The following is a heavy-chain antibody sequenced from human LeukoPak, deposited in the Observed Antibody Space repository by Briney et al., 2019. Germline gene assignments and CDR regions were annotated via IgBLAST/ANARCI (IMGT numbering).Heavy chain of an antibody. CDR1: GGSISSYY. CDR3: AREYSHDSSGYRLADY. J-gene: IGHJ4*02. Sequence: KPSETLSLTCTVSGGSISSYYWSWIRQPPGKGLEWIGYIYYSGSTNYNPSLKSRVTMSVDTSKNQFSLKLSSVTAADTAVYYCAREYSHDSSGYRLADYWGQGTLVTVSS. V-gene: IGHV4-59*12. CDR2: IYYSGST. D-gene: IGHD3-22*01.